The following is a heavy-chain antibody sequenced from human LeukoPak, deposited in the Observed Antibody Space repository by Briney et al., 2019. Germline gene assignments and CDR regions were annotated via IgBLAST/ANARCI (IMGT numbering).Heavy chain of an antibody. CDR3: ARGPSYDFWSGYGYYYYYGMDV. CDR2: IMVDGSEK. Sequence: GGSLRLSCAASGFTFSRYWMSWVRLAPGKGLEWVANIMVDGSEKHYVDSVKGRFTISRDNAENSLYLQMYSLRAEDTAVYYCARGPSYDFWSGYGYYYYYGMDVWGQGTTVTVSS. V-gene: IGHV3-7*03. J-gene: IGHJ6*02. CDR1: GFTFSRYW. D-gene: IGHD3-3*01.